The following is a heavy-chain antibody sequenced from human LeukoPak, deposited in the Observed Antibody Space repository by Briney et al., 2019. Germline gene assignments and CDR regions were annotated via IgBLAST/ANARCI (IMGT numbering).Heavy chain of an antibody. D-gene: IGHD6-19*01. CDR3: ARDGAVAGAFDI. J-gene: IGHJ3*02. Sequence: GGSLRLSCAASGFTFSGYWMSWVRQAPGKGLEWVANIKQDGSEKYYVDSVKGRFTISRDNAKNSLYLQMNSLGAEDTAVYYCARDGAVAGAFDIWGQGTMVTVSS. V-gene: IGHV3-7*01. CDR2: IKQDGSEK. CDR1: GFTFSGYW.